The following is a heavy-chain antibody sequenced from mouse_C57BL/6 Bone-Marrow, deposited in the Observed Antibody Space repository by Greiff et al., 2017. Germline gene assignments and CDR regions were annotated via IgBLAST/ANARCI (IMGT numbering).Heavy chain of an antibody. V-gene: IGHV1-81*01. Sequence: QVQLQPSGAELARPGASVKLSCKASGYTFTSYGISWVKQRTGQGLEWIGVIYPRRGSTYYNEKFKGKATLTADKSSCAAYMALRILTSDDSAVYFYAAWVAYWGQGTLVTVSA. J-gene: IGHJ3*01. CDR2: IYPRRGST. CDR1: GYTFTSYG. CDR3: AAWVAY.